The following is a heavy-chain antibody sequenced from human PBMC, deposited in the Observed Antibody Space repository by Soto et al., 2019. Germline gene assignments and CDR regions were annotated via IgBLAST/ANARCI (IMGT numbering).Heavy chain of an antibody. V-gene: IGHV3-48*01. D-gene: IGHD6-19*01. CDR3: ARVDGSGLYDNYFDY. Sequence: GGSLRLSCAASGFTFSNYAVNWVRQAPGKGLEWLSHISGSSGSIYYADSVKGRFTISRDNAKNSLYLQMNSLRSEDTAVYYCARVDGSGLYDNYFDYWGRGTRVTVSS. CDR2: ISGSSGSI. CDR1: GFTFSNYA. J-gene: IGHJ4*02.